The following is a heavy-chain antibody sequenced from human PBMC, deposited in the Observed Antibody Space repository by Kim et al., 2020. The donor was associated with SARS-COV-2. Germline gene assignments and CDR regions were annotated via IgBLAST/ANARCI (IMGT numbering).Heavy chain of an antibody. CDR2: IYYSGST. J-gene: IGHJ4*02. V-gene: IGHV4-39*01. CDR3: ARVRSIVVVITHGYYFDY. D-gene: IGHD3-22*01. Sequence: SETLSLTCTVSGGSISSSSYYWGWIRQPPGKGLEWIGSIYYSGSTYYNPSLKSRVTISVDTSKNQFSLKLSSVTAADTAVYYCARVRSIVVVITHGYYFDYWGQGTLVTVSS. CDR1: GGSISSSSYY.